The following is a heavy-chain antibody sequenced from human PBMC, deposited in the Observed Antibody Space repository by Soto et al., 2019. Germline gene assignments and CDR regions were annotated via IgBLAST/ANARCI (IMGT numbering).Heavy chain of an antibody. CDR3: ARAMVRGVILLSIYYYGMDV. D-gene: IGHD3-10*01. CDR2: INPNSGDT. J-gene: IGHJ6*02. V-gene: IGHV1-2*02. CDR1: GYTFTGYY. Sequence: ASVKVSCKASGYTFTGYYMHWVRQAPGQGLEWMGWINPNSGDTNYAQKFQGRVTMTRDTSISTAYMELSRLRSDDTAVYYCARAMVRGVILLSIYYYGMDVWGQGTTVTVYS.